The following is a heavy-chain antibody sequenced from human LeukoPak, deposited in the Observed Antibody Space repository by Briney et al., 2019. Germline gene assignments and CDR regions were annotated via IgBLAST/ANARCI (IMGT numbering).Heavy chain of an antibody. J-gene: IGHJ6*02. D-gene: IGHD2-2*02. V-gene: IGHV1-69*13. Sequence: SVKVSCKASGGTFSSYAISWVRQAPGQGLEWMGGIIPIFGTANYAQKFQGRVTITADESTSTAYMELSSLRSEDTAVYYCSRRIVVVAAAIKYYYYGMDVWGQGTTVTVSS. CDR1: GGTFSSYA. CDR2: IIPIFGTA. CDR3: SRRIVVVAAAIKYYYYGMDV.